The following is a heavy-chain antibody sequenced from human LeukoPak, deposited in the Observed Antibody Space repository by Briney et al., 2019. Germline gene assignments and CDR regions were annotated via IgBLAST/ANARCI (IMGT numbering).Heavy chain of an antibody. CDR2: FDPEDGET. J-gene: IGHJ4*02. Sequence: ASVKVSCKVSGYTLIELSMHWVRQAPGKGLEWMGGFDPEDGETIYAQKFQGRVTMTEDTSTDTAYMELSSLRSEDTAVYYCATDLGVWGYFDYWGQGTLVTVSS. CDR3: ATDLGVWGYFDY. V-gene: IGHV1-24*01. CDR1: GYTLIELS. D-gene: IGHD2-8*02.